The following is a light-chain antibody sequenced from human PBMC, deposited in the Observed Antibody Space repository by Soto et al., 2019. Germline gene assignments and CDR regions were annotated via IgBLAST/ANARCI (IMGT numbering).Light chain of an antibody. V-gene: IGKV1-33*01. CDR3: QQYEILSI. Sequence: DIQMTQSPSFLPESVGDRVIITCQASQDIRTHLNWFQQKPGKAPKLLIYGASYLEIGVPSRFSGGGSGTDFTLSISSLQPEDSATYYCQQYEILSIFGGGTKVDIK. CDR2: GAS. CDR1: QDIRTH. J-gene: IGKJ4*01.